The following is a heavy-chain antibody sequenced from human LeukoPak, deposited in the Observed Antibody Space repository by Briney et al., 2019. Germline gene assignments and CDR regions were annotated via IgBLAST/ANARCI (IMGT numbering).Heavy chain of an antibody. Sequence: GGSLRLSCAASGFTFSSYAMSWVRQAPGKGLEWVSAISGSGGSTYYADSVKGRFTISRDNSKNTLYLQMNSLRAEDTAVYYCAKGREQQLVINWFDPWGREPWSPSPQ. CDR3: AKGREQQLVINWFDP. CDR1: GFTFSSYA. J-gene: IGHJ5*02. CDR2: ISGSGGST. D-gene: IGHD6-13*01. V-gene: IGHV3-23*01.